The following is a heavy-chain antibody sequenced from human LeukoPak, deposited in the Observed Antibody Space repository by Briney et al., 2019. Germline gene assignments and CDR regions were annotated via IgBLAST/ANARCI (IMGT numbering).Heavy chain of an antibody. CDR3: AKRERERISWYFFDY. CDR2: IGSSGSST. Sequence: GGSLRLSCAASGFTFNDYYMSWIRQAPGKGLEWVSAIGSSGSSTYYADSVKGRFTISRDNSKDTLYLQMNSLRAEDTAVYYCAKRERERISWYFFDYWGQGTLVTVSS. V-gene: IGHV3-23*01. CDR1: GFTFNDYY. J-gene: IGHJ4*02. D-gene: IGHD6-13*01.